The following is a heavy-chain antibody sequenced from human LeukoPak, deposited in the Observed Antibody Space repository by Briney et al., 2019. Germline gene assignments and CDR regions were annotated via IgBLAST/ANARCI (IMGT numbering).Heavy chain of an antibody. Sequence: PGGSLRLSCAASGFTLTSYWMNWVRQAPGKGLEWVANIKQDGSEKYYVDSVKGRFTISRDNAKNSLYLQMNSLRAEDTAVYYCAKDRSSYYYGSGSLDYWGQGTLVTVSS. D-gene: IGHD3-10*01. J-gene: IGHJ4*02. CDR3: AKDRSSYYYGSGSLDY. V-gene: IGHV3-7*01. CDR1: GFTLTSYW. CDR2: IKQDGSEK.